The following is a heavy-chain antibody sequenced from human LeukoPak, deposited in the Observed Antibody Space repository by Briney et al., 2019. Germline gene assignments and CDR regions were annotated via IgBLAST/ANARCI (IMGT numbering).Heavy chain of an antibody. D-gene: IGHD6-13*01. CDR2: IYSGGST. V-gene: IGHV3-53*01. CDR1: GFTVSSNY. CDR3: AGLAAGMMDRDDY. J-gene: IGHJ4*02. Sequence: GGSLRLSCAASGFTVSSNYMSWVRQAPGKGLEWVSVIYSGGSTYYADSVKGRFTISRDNSKNTPYLQMNSLRAEDTAVYYCAGLAAGMMDRDDYWGQGTLVTVSS.